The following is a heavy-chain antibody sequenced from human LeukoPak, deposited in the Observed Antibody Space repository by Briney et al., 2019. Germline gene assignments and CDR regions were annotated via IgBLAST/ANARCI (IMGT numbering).Heavy chain of an antibody. Sequence: SETLSLTCAVSGGSISSSNWWSWVRQPPGKGLEWIGEIYHSGSTNYNPSLKSRVTISVDKSKNQFSLKLSSVTAADTAVYYCARAGRYYDILTGYYKAYYYYMDVWGKGTTVTISS. CDR1: GGSISSSNW. CDR2: IYHSGST. CDR3: ARAGRYYDILTGYYKAYYYYMDV. D-gene: IGHD3-9*01. V-gene: IGHV4-4*02. J-gene: IGHJ6*03.